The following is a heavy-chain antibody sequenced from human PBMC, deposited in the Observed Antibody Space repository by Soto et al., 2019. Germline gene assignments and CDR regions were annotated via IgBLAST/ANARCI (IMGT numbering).Heavy chain of an antibody. CDR1: GFTFSSYN. D-gene: IGHD1-1*01. CDR2: ISSAGTAV. Sequence: EVQLVESGGGLVQPGGSLRLSCAASGFTFSSYNMNWVRQAPGKGLEWVSYISSAGTAVSYANSVRGRFTISRDNAKNSLYLQMNSLRAEDMAVYYCARDGSYVQPFDYWGQGTLVTVSS. J-gene: IGHJ4*02. V-gene: IGHV3-48*03. CDR3: ARDGSYVQPFDY.